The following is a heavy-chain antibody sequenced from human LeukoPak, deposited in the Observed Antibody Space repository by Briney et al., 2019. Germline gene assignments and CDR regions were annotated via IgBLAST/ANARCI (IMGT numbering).Heavy chain of an antibody. CDR2: ISGSGGST. V-gene: IGHV3-23*01. Sequence: GGSLRLSYAASGFTFSSYAMSWVRQAPGKGLEWVSAISGSGGSTYYADSVKGRFTISRDDSKNTLYLQMNSLRAEDTAVYYCAKDRTGTTSPDAFDIWGQGTMVTVSS. CDR3: AKDRTGTTSPDAFDI. J-gene: IGHJ3*02. CDR1: GFTFSSYA. D-gene: IGHD1-7*01.